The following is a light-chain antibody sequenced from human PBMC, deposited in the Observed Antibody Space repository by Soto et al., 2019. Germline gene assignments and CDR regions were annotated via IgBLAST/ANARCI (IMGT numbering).Light chain of an antibody. Sequence: ETVMTQSPATLSVSPGERPTLSCRASQSVSSNLAWYQQKPGQAPRLLIYDASTRATGIPARFSASGSGTAFTLTISSLQSEDFAVYYCQQYNTRPLTFGPGTKVDIK. V-gene: IGKV3-15*01. CDR1: QSVSSN. CDR3: QQYNTRPLT. J-gene: IGKJ3*01. CDR2: DAS.